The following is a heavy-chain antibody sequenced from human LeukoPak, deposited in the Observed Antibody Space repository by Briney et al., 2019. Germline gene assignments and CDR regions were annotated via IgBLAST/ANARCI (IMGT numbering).Heavy chain of an antibody. J-gene: IGHJ6*02. D-gene: IGHD3-10*01. CDR3: ARGDHFTMVRGPPGYYYGMDV. V-gene: IGHV4-59*11. CDR1: GGSISSHY. Sequence: SETLSLTCTVPGGSISSHYWSWIRRPPGKGLEWIGYIYYSGSTNYNPSLKSRVTISVGTSKNQFSLKLSSVTAADTAVYYCARGDHFTMVRGPPGYYYGMDVWGQGTTVTVSS. CDR2: IYYSGST.